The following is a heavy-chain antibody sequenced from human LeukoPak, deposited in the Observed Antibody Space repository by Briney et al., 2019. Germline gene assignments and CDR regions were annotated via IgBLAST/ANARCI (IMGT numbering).Heavy chain of an antibody. V-gene: IGHV1-2*02. J-gene: IGHJ3*02. CDR1: GYTFTGYY. D-gene: IGHD5-24*01. CDR2: IYPNSGGT. CDR3: ARSPRWLQLNAFDI. Sequence: ASVKVSCKASGYTFTGYYMHWVRQAPGQGLEWMGWIYPNSGGTNYAQKFQGRVTMTRDTSISTAYMELSRLRSDDTAVYYCARSPRWLQLNAFDIWGQGTMVTVSS.